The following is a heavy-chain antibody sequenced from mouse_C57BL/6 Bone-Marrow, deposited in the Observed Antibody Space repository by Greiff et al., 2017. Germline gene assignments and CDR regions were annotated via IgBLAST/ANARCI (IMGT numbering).Heavy chain of an antibody. V-gene: IGHV1-69*01. CDR3: ARPITTVVATGYFDV. CDR2: IDPSDSYT. J-gene: IGHJ1*03. CDR1: GYTFTSYW. D-gene: IGHD1-1*01. Sequence: VQLQQSGAELVMPGASVKLSCKASGYTFTSYWMHWVTQRPGQGLEWIGEIDPSDSYTNYNQKFKGKSTLTVDKSSSTAYMQLSSLTSEDSAVYYCARPITTVVATGYFDVCGTGTTVTVSS.